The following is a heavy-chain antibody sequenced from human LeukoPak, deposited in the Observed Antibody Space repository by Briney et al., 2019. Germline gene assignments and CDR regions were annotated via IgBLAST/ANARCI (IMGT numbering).Heavy chain of an antibody. D-gene: IGHD2-15*01. V-gene: IGHV3-11*01. J-gene: IGHJ6*03. CDR2: INPSGSTI. CDR3: ARMRGSGFCSGSTCATNPGYYYYMDV. Sequence: MSGGSLRLSCEGSGFTFSGYYMSWIRQAPGKGLEWVSYINPSGSTIYYADSVKGRFTISRDNAKKSLDLQMYSLRAEDTAVYYCARMRGSGFCSGSTCATNPGYYYYMDVWGKGTTVTVSS. CDR1: GFTFSGYY.